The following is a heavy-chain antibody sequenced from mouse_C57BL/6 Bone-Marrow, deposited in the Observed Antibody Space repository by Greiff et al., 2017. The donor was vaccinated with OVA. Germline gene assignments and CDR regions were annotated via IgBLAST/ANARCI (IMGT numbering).Heavy chain of an antibody. V-gene: IGHV1-42*01. D-gene: IGHD4-1*01. CDR1: GYSFTGYY. CDR2: INPSTGGT. Sequence: VQLQQSGPELVKPGASVKISCKASGYSFTGYYMNWVKQSPVQSLEWIGEINPSTGGTTYNQKFKAKATLTVAKSSSTAYMQLKRLTSEDSAVYYCARGGTSPFAYGGQGTLVTVSA. J-gene: IGHJ3*01. CDR3: ARGGTSPFAY.